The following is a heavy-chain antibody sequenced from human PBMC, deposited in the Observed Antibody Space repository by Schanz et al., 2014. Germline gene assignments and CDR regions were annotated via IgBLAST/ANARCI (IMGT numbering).Heavy chain of an antibody. CDR2: VSRSTPDI. D-gene: IGHD3-3*01. V-gene: IGHV3-48*01. Sequence: EVQLLESGGGLVQPGGSLRLSCAASGFTFSAYAMTWVRQIPGKGLLWVSYVSRSTPDIYYADSVKGRFTMSRDNAKNSVFLQMNSLRAEYTAVYYCVRDSFFAIDYWGQGTLVTVSS. CDR1: GFTFSAYA. J-gene: IGHJ4*02. CDR3: VRDSFFAIDY.